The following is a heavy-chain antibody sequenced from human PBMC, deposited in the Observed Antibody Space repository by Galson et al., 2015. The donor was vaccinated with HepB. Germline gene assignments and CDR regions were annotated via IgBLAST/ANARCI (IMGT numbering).Heavy chain of an antibody. J-gene: IGHJ6*02. D-gene: IGHD6-19*01. CDR1: GYTFTSYG. V-gene: IGHV1-18*01. Sequence: SVKVSCKASGYTFTSYGISWVRQAPGQGLEWMGWISAYNGNTNYAQKLQGRVTMTTDTSTSTAYMELRSLRSDDTAVYYCARKGVISAVAGTVYYYYGMDVWGQGTTVTVSS. CDR3: ARKGVISAVAGTVYYYYGMDV. CDR2: ISAYNGNT.